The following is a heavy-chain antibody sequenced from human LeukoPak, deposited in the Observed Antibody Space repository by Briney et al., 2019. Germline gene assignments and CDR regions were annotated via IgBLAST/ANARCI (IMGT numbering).Heavy chain of an antibody. CDR3: ARTVGGATDFDY. V-gene: IGHV1-18*01. CDR2: ISAYNGNT. Sequence: ASVKVSCKASGYTFTSYGLRWVRPAPGQGLAWMGWISAYNGNTNYAQKLQGRVTMTTDTSTSTAYMELRSLRSDDTAVYYCARTVGGATDFDYWGQGTLVTVSS. CDR1: GYTFTSYG. J-gene: IGHJ4*02. D-gene: IGHD1-26*01.